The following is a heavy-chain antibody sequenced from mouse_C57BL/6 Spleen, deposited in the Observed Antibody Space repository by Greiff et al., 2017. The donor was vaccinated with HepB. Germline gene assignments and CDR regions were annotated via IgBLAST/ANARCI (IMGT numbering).Heavy chain of an antibody. CDR2: IDPSDSYT. J-gene: IGHJ1*03. Sequence: VQLQQSGAELVRPGTSVKLSCKASGYTFTSYWMHWVKQRPGQGLEWIGVIDPSDSYTNYNQKFKGKATLTVDTSSSTAYMQLSSLTSEDSAFLYCATSLGNYWYFDVWGTGTTVTVSS. CDR1: GYTFTSYW. CDR3: ATSLGNYWYFDV. D-gene: IGHD2-1*01. V-gene: IGHV1-59*01.